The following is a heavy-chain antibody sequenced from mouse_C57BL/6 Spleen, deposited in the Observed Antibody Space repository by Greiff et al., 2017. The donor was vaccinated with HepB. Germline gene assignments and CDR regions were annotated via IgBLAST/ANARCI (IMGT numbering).Heavy chain of an antibody. D-gene: IGHD2-10*01. V-gene: IGHV5-17*01. J-gene: IGHJ4*01. Sequence: EVKLMESGGGLVKPGGSLKLSCAASGFTFSDYGMHWVRQAPEKGLEWVAYISSGSSTIYYADTVKGRFTISRDNAKNTLFLQMTSLRSEDTAMYYCASTSYTGYAMDYWGQGTSVTVSS. CDR1: GFTFSDYG. CDR3: ASTSYTGYAMDY. CDR2: ISSGSSTI.